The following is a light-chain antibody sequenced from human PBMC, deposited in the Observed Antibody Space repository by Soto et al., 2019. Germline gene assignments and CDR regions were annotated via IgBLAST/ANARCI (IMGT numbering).Light chain of an antibody. V-gene: IGLV2-18*02. CDR1: SSDVGTYDR. Sequence: QSALTQPPSVSGSPGQSVAISCTGTSSDVGTYDRVSWYQQPPGTAPKLIIYEVSDRPSGVPDRFSGSKSGNTASLTISGLQAEDEADYYCSSFTSDTTRVFGGGTKVT. J-gene: IGLJ2*01. CDR3: SSFTSDTTRV. CDR2: EVS.